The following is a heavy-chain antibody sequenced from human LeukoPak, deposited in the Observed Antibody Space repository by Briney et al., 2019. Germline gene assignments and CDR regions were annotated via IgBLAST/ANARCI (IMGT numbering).Heavy chain of an antibody. Sequence: PGGSLRLSCAASGFTFSDYYMSWIRQAPGKGLEWIGEIFHSGSTNYNPSLKSRVTISVDKSKNQFSLKLSSVTAADTAVYYCARVCSSGGRCISYWGQGTLVTVSS. D-gene: IGHD2-15*01. V-gene: IGHV4-34*12. J-gene: IGHJ4*02. CDR2: IFHSGST. CDR3: ARVCSSGGRCISY. CDR1: GFTFSDYY.